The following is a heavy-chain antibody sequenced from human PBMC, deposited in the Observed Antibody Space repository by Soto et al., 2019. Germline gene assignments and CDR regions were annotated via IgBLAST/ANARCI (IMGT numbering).Heavy chain of an antibody. Sequence: PGGSLRLSCAASGFTFSSYVMHWVRQAPGKGLEWVAVISYDGSNKYYADSVKGRFTISRDNSKNTLYLQMNSLRAEDTAVYYCAKDDAPRGGPLSYYFDYWGQGTLVTVSS. D-gene: IGHD3-10*01. CDR2: ISYDGSNK. V-gene: IGHV3-30*18. CDR1: GFTFSSYV. J-gene: IGHJ4*02. CDR3: AKDDAPRGGPLSYYFDY.